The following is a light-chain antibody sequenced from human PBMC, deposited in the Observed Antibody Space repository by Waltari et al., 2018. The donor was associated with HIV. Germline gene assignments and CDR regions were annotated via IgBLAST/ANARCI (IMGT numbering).Light chain of an antibody. Sequence: DIQLTQSPSFLSASVGDRVTITCRASQGINSYLAWYQQKPGKGPQLLIYAASTLQSGVPSRFSGSGDGTEFTLTISSLQPEDFATYYCQQLNSFPRTTFGQGTILEIK. J-gene: IGKJ2*01. CDR3: QQLNSFPRTT. CDR1: QGINSY. CDR2: AAS. V-gene: IGKV1-9*01.